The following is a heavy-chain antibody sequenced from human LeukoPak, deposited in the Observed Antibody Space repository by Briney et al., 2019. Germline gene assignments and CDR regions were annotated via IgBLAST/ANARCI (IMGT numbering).Heavy chain of an antibody. CDR3: TRDSALLGVAFDL. D-gene: IGHD2-15*01. V-gene: IGHV3-64D*06. CDR2: ISSNGDNT. J-gene: IGHJ3*01. Sequence: GGSLRLSCSASGFPFNTYAIHWVRQAPGKGLEYVAGISSNGDNTDFADSAKGRFAISRDNSKSTLFLQMNSLRAEDTAVYFCTRDSALLGVAFDLWGQGTVVTVSS. CDR1: GFPFNTYA.